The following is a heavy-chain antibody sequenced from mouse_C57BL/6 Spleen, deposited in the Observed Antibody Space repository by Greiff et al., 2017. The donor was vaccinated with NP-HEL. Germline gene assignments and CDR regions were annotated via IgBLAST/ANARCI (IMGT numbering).Heavy chain of an antibody. CDR1: GFTFSSYT. Sequence: DVHLVESGGGLVKPGGSLKLSCAASGFTFSSYTMSWVRQTPEKRLEWVATISGGGGNTYYPDSVKGRFTISRDNAKNTLYLQMSSLRSEDTALYYCARHGPVVAPHFDYWGQGTTLTVSS. J-gene: IGHJ2*01. D-gene: IGHD1-1*01. CDR2: ISGGGGNT. CDR3: ARHGPVVAPHFDY. V-gene: IGHV5-9*01.